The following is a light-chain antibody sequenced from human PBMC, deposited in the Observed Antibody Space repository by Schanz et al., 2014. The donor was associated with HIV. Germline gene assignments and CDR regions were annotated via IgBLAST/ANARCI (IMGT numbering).Light chain of an antibody. J-gene: IGKJ4*01. CDR1: QSVSSY. Sequence: EIVLTQSPATLSLSPGERATLSCRASQSVSSYLAWYQQKPGQAPRLLIHDASNRATGIPARFSGSGSGTDFTLTISSLEPEDFAVYYCQQRYNLFTFGGGTKVEIK. CDR3: QQRYNLFT. CDR2: DAS. V-gene: IGKV3-11*01.